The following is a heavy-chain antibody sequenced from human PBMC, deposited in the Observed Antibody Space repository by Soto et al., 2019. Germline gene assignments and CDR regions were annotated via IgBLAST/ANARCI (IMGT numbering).Heavy chain of an antibody. V-gene: IGHV3-49*03. Sequence: PGGSLRLSCTASGFTFGDYAMSWFRQAPGKGLEWVGFIRSKAYGGTTEYAASVKGRFTISRDDSKSIAYLQMNSLKTEDTAVYYCTRAPPAYYGDYVDWFDPGAREPWSPSPQ. CDR1: GFTFGDYA. J-gene: IGHJ5*02. CDR2: IRSKAYGGTT. CDR3: TRAPPAYYGDYVDWFDP. D-gene: IGHD4-17*01.